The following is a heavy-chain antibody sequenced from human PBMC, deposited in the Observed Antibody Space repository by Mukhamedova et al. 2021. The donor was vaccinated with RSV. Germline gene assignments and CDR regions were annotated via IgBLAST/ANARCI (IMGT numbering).Heavy chain of an antibody. D-gene: IGHD6-13*01. Sequence: VSVISGSGGATYFADSVKGRFTISRDNSKNTVNLQMNSLRVEDTAVYYCAKEPDSWPPQNWFDPWGQRTLVTVSP. CDR3: AKEPDSWPPQNWFDP. J-gene: IGHJ5*02. V-gene: IGHV3-23*01. CDR2: ISGSGGAT.